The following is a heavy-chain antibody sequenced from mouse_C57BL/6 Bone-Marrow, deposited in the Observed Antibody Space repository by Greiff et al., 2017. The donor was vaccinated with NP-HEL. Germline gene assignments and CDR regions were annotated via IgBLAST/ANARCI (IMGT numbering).Heavy chain of an antibody. Sequence: EVQLHQSGPELVKPGASVKISCKASGYTFTDYYMNWVKQSHGKSLEWIGDINPNNGGTSYNQKFKGKATLTVDKSSSTAYMELRSLTSDDSAVYYCARGVTTVVATDWYFDVWGTGTTVTVAS. D-gene: IGHD1-1*01. V-gene: IGHV1-26*01. CDR1: GYTFTDYY. J-gene: IGHJ1*03. CDR3: ARGVTTVVATDWYFDV. CDR2: INPNNGGT.